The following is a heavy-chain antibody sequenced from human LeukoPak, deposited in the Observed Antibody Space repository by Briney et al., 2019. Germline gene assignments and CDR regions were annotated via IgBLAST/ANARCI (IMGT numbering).Heavy chain of an antibody. CDR3: ARDYYGSGTGNFDY. Sequence: ASVKVSCKASGYTFTGYYMHWVRQAPGQGLEWMGWINPNSGGTNYAQKFQGRVTMTRDTFISTAYMELSRLRSDDTAVYYCARDYYGSGTGNFDYWGQGTLVTVSS. D-gene: IGHD3-10*01. J-gene: IGHJ4*02. CDR1: GYTFTGYY. V-gene: IGHV1-2*02. CDR2: INPNSGGT.